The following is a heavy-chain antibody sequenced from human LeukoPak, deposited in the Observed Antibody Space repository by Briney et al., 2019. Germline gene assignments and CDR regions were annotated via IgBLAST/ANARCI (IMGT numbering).Heavy chain of an antibody. Sequence: APVKVSCXASGYTFTSYDINWVRQATGQGLEWMGWMNPNSGNTGYAQKFQGRVTMTRNTSISTAYMELSSPRSEDTAVYYCARRSARDIAARLLGYWGQGTLVTVSS. D-gene: IGHD6-6*01. V-gene: IGHV1-8*01. CDR3: ARRSARDIAARLLGY. CDR1: GYTFTSYD. J-gene: IGHJ4*02. CDR2: MNPNSGNT.